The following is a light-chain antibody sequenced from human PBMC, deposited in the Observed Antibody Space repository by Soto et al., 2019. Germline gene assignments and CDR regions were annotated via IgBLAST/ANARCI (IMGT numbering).Light chain of an antibody. Sequence: QSVLTQPPSLSGTPGPRVTISCSGSNSNIGRDSVNGYQHFPGTAPKILIYSDDERPSGVPDRFSGSKSGTSASLAISGLQSEDEAEYDCAAWDDNLNGPLFGGGTQLTVL. V-gene: IGLV1-44*01. CDR2: SDD. CDR3: AAWDDNLNGPL. J-gene: IGLJ3*02. CDR1: NSNIGRDS.